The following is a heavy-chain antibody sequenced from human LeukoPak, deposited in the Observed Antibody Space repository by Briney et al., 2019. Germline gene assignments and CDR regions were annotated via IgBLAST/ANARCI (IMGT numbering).Heavy chain of an antibody. J-gene: IGHJ5*02. Sequence: GASVKVSCRASGYTFTTYYIHWVRQAPGQGLEWMAWINPNRGNTNSAQKFRGRVTMTRDTSISTAYMELSRLRSDDTAVYYCARGSCSGGRCWGAYHWFDPWGQGTLVTVSS. CDR3: ARGSCSGGRCWGAYHWFDP. D-gene: IGHD2-15*01. CDR1: GYTFTTYY. V-gene: IGHV1-2*02. CDR2: INPNRGNT.